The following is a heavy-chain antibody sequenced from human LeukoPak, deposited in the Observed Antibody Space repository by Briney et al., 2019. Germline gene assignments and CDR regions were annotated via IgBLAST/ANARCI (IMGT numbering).Heavy chain of an antibody. D-gene: IGHD5-18*01. V-gene: IGHV4-4*07. CDR1: GGSISSYY. J-gene: IGHJ4*02. CDR2: IYTSGST. CDR3: ARVSSYGPIDY. Sequence: TSETLSLTCTVSGGSISSYYWSWIRQPAGKGLEWIGRIYTSGSTNYNPSLKSRVTISVDKSKNQFSLKLSSVTAADTAVYYCARVSSYGPIDYWGQGTLVTVSS.